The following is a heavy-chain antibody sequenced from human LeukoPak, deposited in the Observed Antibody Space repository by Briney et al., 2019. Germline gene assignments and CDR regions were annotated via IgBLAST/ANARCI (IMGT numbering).Heavy chain of an antibody. CDR3: AKGDVVAAAYYYYYGMDV. Sequence: GRSLRLSCAASGFTFDDYAMHWVRQAPGKGLEWVSGISWNSGSIGYADSVKGRFTISRDNAKNSLYLQMNSLRAEDTALYYCAKGDVVAAAYYYYYGMDVWGQGTTVTVSS. D-gene: IGHD2-15*01. CDR2: ISWNSGSI. V-gene: IGHV3-9*01. J-gene: IGHJ6*02. CDR1: GFTFDDYA.